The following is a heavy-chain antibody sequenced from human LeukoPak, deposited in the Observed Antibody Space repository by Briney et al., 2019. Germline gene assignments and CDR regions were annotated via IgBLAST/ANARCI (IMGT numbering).Heavy chain of an antibody. J-gene: IGHJ4*02. CDR1: GYTFTDYP. V-gene: IGHV1-3*03. D-gene: IGHD6-19*01. CDR3: ARNLAVAPHAYYFDY. CDR2: INVGNGNT. Sequence: ASVKVSCKASGYTFTDYPMHWVRQAPGQRLEWMGWINVGNGNTEYSQEFQGRVTITRDTSASTAYMELSSLRSEDMAVYYCARNLAVAPHAYYFDYWGEGTLVTVSS.